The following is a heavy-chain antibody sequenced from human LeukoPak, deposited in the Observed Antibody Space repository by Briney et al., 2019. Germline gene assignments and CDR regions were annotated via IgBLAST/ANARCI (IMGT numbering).Heavy chain of an antibody. CDR1: GFTFSNSW. D-gene: IGHD3-22*01. Sequence: GGSLRLSCAASGFTFSNSWMSWVRQAPGKGREWVANIKQDGSEKYYVDSVKGRFTISRDNAKNSLYLQMNSLRAEDTAVYYCARAGVVVVIFDYWGQGTLVTVSS. V-gene: IGHV3-7*01. CDR2: IKQDGSEK. CDR3: ARAGVVVVIFDY. J-gene: IGHJ4*02.